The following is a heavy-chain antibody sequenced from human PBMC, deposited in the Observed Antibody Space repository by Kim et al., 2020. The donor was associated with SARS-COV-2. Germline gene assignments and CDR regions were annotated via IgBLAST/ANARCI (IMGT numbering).Heavy chain of an antibody. CDR3: ARDYTGITMIVVVKPYYYYGMDV. CDR2: ISSSSSYI. Sequence: GGSLRLSCAASGFTFSSYSMNWARQAPGKGLEWVSSISSSSSYIYYADSVKGRFTISRDNAKNSLYMQMNILIAEYTDVYYCARDYTGITMIVVVKPYYYYGMDVWGRCTTVTVSS. J-gene: IGHJ6*02. CDR1: GFTFSSYS. V-gene: IGHV3-21*01. D-gene: IGHD3-22*01.